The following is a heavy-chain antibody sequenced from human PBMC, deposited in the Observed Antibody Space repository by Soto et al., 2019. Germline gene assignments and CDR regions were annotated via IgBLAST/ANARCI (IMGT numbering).Heavy chain of an antibody. V-gene: IGHV3-74*01. Sequence: EVQLMESGGGLVQPGGSLRLSCAASGFTFSSYWMQWFRQAPGKGLVWVSRVNGDGSYTRYADSAKGRFTISRDNAKNTPYLQMNNLRDEDTAVYYCARERGPHYTDYWGQGTLVTVSS. CDR3: ARERGPHYTDY. CDR2: VNGDGSYT. D-gene: IGHD3-10*01. CDR1: GFTFSSYW. J-gene: IGHJ4*02.